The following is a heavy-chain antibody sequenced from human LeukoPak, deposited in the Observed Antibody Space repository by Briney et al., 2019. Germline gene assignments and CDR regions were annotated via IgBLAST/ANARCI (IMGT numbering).Heavy chain of an antibody. Sequence: SETLSLTCAVYGGSFSGYYWSWIRQPPGKGLEWIGEINHSGSTNYNPSLKSRVTISVDTSKNQFSLKLSSVTAADTAVYYCARGLYGDYGKHYDYWGQGTLVTVSS. CDR3: ARGLYGDYGKHYDY. CDR1: GGSFSGYY. V-gene: IGHV4-34*01. D-gene: IGHD4-17*01. J-gene: IGHJ4*02. CDR2: INHSGST.